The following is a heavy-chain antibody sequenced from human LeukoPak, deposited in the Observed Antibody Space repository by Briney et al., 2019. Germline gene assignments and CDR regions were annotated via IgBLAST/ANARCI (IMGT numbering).Heavy chain of an antibody. CDR2: IKQDGSEK. V-gene: IGHV3-7*03. Sequence: PGGSLRLSCAASGFTFSSYWMSWVRQAPGKGLEWVANIKQDGSEKYYVDSVKGRFTISRDNAKNSPYLQMNSLRAEDTAVYYCARAPEVEYYYYYGMDVWGKGTTVTVSS. J-gene: IGHJ6*04. CDR3: ARAPEVEYYYYYGMDV. CDR1: GFTFSSYW. D-gene: IGHD1-1*01.